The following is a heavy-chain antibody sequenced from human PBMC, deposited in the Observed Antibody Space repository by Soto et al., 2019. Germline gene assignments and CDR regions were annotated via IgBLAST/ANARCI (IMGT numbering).Heavy chain of an antibody. V-gene: IGHV3-30-3*01. CDR1: GFTFSYHA. CDR2: ISYDGDNK. D-gene: IGHD1-1*01. Sequence: QVQLVESGGGVVQPGRSLRLSCAASGFTFSYHALNWVRQAPGKGLEWVAVISYDGDNKYIAEAVKGRLTISRDYPKNTVSLQMNSLRTEDTAMYFCARGTTTSAFAVVDVWGQGTTVTVSS. J-gene: IGHJ6*02. CDR3: ARGTTTSAFAVVDV.